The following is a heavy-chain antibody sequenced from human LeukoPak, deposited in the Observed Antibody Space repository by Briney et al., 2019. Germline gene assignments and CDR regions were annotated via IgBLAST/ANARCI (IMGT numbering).Heavy chain of an antibody. J-gene: IGHJ5*02. CDR1: GGSISTYY. V-gene: IGHV4-59*01. Sequence: PSETLSLTCTVSGGSISTYYWNWIRQPPGKGLEWLGYIYYSVSANYNPSLKSRVTISVDTSKNQVSLRLSSVTAADTAVYYCARDRTGNNWFDPWGQGTLVTVSA. CDR2: IYYSVSA. CDR3: ARDRTGNNWFDP. D-gene: IGHD1-1*01.